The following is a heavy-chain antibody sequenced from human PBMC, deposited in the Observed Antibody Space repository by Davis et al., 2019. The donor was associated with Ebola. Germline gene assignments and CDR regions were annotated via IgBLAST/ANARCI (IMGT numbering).Heavy chain of an antibody. CDR1: GFTFSSYS. D-gene: IGHD3-22*01. CDR3: ARDGTVTTMIVAFGWYDP. J-gene: IGHJ5*02. V-gene: IGHV3-21*04. Sequence: GESLKISCAASGFTFSSYSMNWVRQAPGKGLEWVSSISSSSSYIYYADSVKGRFTISRDNSKNTLYLQMNSLRAEDTAVYYCARDGTVTTMIVAFGWYDPWGQGTLVTVSS. CDR2: ISSSSSYI.